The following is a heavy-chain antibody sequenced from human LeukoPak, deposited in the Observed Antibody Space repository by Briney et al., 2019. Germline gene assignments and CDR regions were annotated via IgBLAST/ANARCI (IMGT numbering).Heavy chain of an antibody. J-gene: IGHJ4*02. CDR1: GGSISSSSYY. CDR3: APNYGDYPGY. CDR2: IYYSGST. D-gene: IGHD4-17*01. Sequence: PSETLSLTCTVSGGSISSSSYYWGWIRQPPGKGLEWIGSIYYSGSTYYNPSLKSRVTISVDTSKNQFSLKLSSVTAADTAVYYCAPNYGDYPGYWGQGTLVTVSS. V-gene: IGHV4-39*07.